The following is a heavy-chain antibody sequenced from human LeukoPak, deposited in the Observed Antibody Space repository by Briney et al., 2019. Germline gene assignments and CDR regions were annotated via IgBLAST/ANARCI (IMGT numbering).Heavy chain of an antibody. V-gene: IGHV3-23*01. J-gene: IGHJ4*02. CDR3: ARDSGGYNLSFDY. Sequence: GGSLRLSCAASGFTFSSSAMNWVRQAPGKGLEWVSGISGSGGSTFYADSVKGRFTISRDNSKNTLFLQMNSLRAEDTAVYYCARDSGGYNLSFDYWGQGTLVTVSS. CDR2: ISGSGGST. CDR1: GFTFSSSA. D-gene: IGHD2-15*01.